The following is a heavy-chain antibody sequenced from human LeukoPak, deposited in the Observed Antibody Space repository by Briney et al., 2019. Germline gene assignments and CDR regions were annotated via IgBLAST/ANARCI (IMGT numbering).Heavy chain of an antibody. CDR1: GFTFSDYA. CDR2: INSGGSGT. CDR3: ATSLGPLTEY. Sequence: GGSLRLSCTASGFTFSDYAMSWVRQTPGKGLVWVSRINSGGSGTSYADSVKGRFTISRDNAKNTLYLQMNSLRAEDTALYYCATSLGPLTEYWGQGTLVTVSS. D-gene: IGHD7-27*01. V-gene: IGHV3-74*01. J-gene: IGHJ4*02.